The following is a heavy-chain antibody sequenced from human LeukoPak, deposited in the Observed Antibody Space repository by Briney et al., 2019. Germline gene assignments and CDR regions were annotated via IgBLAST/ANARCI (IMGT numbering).Heavy chain of an antibody. CDR2: IYYSGST. V-gene: IGHV4-30-4*01. Sequence: SETLSLTCTVSGGSISSGDYYWSWIRQPPGKGLEWIGYIYYSGSTYYNPSLKSRVTISVDTSKNQFSLKLSSVTAADTAVYYCARERARYDILTGPAPYYGMDVWGQGTTVTVSS. D-gene: IGHD3-9*01. CDR3: ARERARYDILTGPAPYYGMDV. CDR1: GGSISSGDYY. J-gene: IGHJ6*02.